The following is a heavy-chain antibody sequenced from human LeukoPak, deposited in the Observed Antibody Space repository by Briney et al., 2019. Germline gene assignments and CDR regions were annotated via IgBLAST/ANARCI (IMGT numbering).Heavy chain of an antibody. CDR1: GGSISSSNW. Sequence: PSETLSLTCAVSGGSISSSNWWSWVRQPPGKGLEWIGEIYHSGSTNYNPSLKSRVTISVDKSKNQFPLKLSSVTAADTAVYYCARSPVWSGSYFDYWGQGTLVTVSS. CDR3: ARSPVWSGSYFDY. J-gene: IGHJ4*02. CDR2: IYHSGST. V-gene: IGHV4-4*02. D-gene: IGHD3-3*01.